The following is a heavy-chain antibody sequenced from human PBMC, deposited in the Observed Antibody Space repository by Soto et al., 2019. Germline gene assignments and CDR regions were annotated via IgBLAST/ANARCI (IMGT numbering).Heavy chain of an antibody. CDR2: IFYAGAT. CDR3: ASYSNWTTRDAFDI. CDR1: GGSIIGFY. J-gene: IGHJ3*02. Sequence: SETLSLTCTVSGGSIIGFYWSWMGQPPGKGLEWIGYIFYAGATLYTPSLKSRVTISVDTSKNQFSLKLSSVTAADTAVYYCASYSNWTTRDAFDIWGQGTMVTVSS. V-gene: IGHV4-59*01. D-gene: IGHD1-1*01.